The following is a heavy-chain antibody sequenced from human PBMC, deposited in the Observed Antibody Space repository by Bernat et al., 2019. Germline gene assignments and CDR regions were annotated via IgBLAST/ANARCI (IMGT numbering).Heavy chain of an antibody. J-gene: IGHJ3*02. CDR2: ISYDGSNK. CDR1: GFTFSSYA. D-gene: IGHD3-22*01. V-gene: IGHV3-30-3*01. CDR3: ARDNNCYDSSGSAFDI. Sequence: QVQLVESGGGVVQPGRSLRLSCAASGFTFSSYAMHWVRQAPGKGLEWVAVISYDGSNKYYADSVKGRFTISRDNSKNTLYLQMNSLRAEDTAVYYCARDNNCYDSSGSAFDIWGQGTMVTVSS.